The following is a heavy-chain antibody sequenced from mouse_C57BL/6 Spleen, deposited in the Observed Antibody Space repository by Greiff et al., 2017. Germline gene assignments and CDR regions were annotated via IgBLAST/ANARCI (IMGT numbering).Heavy chain of an antibody. Sequence: QVQLQQPGADLVKPGASVKVSCKASGYTFTSYWMHWVKQRPGQGLEWIGRIRPSDSDTNYNQKFKGKATLTVDKSSSTAYMQLSSLTSEDSAVYCCAIENSSYYYGSKYFDVWGTGTTVTVSS. CDR1: GYTFTSYW. D-gene: IGHD1-1*01. J-gene: IGHJ1*03. CDR2: IRPSDSDT. V-gene: IGHV1-74*01. CDR3: AIENSSYYYGSKYFDV.